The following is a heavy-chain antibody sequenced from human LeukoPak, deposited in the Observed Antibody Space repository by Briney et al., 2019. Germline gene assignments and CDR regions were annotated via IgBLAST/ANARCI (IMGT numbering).Heavy chain of an antibody. CDR1: GGSISSGGYY. CDR3: ARESIVVVPAARAFGI. J-gene: IGHJ3*02. Sequence: SQTLSLTCTVSGGSISSGGYYWSWIRQHPGKGLEWIGYIYYSGSTYYNPSLKSRVTISVDTSKNQFSLKLSSVTAADTAVYYRARESIVVVPAARAFGIWGQGTMVTVSS. CDR2: IYYSGST. V-gene: IGHV4-31*03. D-gene: IGHD2-2*01.